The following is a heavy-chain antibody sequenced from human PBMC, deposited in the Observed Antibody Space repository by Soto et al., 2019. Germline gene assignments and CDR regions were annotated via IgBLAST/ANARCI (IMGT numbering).Heavy chain of an antibody. Sequence: SETLSLTCAVYAGSFSHYYWNWIRQSPGKGLEWIGKIKHSGSSNYNPSLRSRVSISVDMSKSQFSLRLTSVTAADTAVYYCARGGSSDWQVALDIWGQGTMVTVS. CDR3: ARGGSSDWQVALDI. D-gene: IGHD6-19*01. CDR2: IKHSGSS. V-gene: IGHV4-34*01. J-gene: IGHJ3*02. CDR1: AGSFSHYY.